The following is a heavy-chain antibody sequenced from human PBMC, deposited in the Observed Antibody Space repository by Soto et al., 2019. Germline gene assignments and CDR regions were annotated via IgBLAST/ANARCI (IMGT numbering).Heavy chain of an antibody. J-gene: IGHJ4*02. D-gene: IGHD3-10*01. Sequence: PSETLSLTCAVYGGSFSGYYWSWIRKPPGKGLEWIGEINHSGSTNYNPSLKSRVTISVDTSKNQFSLKLSSVTAADTAVYYCATRRYYYGSGSYYYFDYWGQGTLVTVSS. CDR1: GGSFSGYY. V-gene: IGHV4-34*01. CDR3: ATRRYYYGSGSYYYFDY. CDR2: INHSGST.